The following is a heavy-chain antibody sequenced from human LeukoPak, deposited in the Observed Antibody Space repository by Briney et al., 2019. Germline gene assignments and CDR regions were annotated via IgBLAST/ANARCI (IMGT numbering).Heavy chain of an antibody. Sequence: GASVKVSCKASGYTFTDYYIQWVRQAPGQGLEWMGWINSNSGGTNYAQKFQGRVTMTRDTSTSTVYMELSSLRSEDTAVYYCARDLAGSGWYWYFDLWGRGTLVTVSS. CDR2: INSNSGGT. V-gene: IGHV1-2*02. J-gene: IGHJ2*01. CDR3: ARDLAGSGWYWYFDL. D-gene: IGHD6-19*01. CDR1: GYTFTDYY.